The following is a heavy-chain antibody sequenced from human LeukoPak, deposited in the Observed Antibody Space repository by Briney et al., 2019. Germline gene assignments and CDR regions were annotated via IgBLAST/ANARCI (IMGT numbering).Heavy chain of an antibody. V-gene: IGHV3-33*01. CDR1: GFTFSSYG. J-gene: IGHJ4*02. D-gene: IGHD4-17*01. CDR3: ARDGTRDYGLDY. Sequence: GGSLRLSCAASGFTFSSYGMHWVRQAPGKGLEWVAVIWYDGSNKYYADSVKGRFAISRDNSKNTLYLQMNSLRAEDTAVYYCARDGTRDYGLDYWGQGTLVTVSS. CDR2: IWYDGSNK.